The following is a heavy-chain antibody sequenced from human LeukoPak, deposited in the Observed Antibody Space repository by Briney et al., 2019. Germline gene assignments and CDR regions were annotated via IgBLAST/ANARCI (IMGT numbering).Heavy chain of an antibody. D-gene: IGHD6-13*01. V-gene: IGHV5-51*01. Sequence: GESLKIYCKGSGYSFTSYWIGWVRQMPGKGLEWRGIIYPGDSDTRYSPSFQGQVTISADKSISTAYLQWSSLKASDTAVYYCARRVIAAAGTNWFDPWGQGTLVTVSS. CDR3: ARRVIAAAGTNWFDP. CDR2: IYPGDSDT. CDR1: GYSFTSYW. J-gene: IGHJ5*02.